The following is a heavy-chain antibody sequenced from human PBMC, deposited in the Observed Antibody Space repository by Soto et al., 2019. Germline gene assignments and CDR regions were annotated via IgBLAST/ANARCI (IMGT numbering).Heavy chain of an antibody. Sequence: EVQLLESGGGLVQPGESLRLSCAASGFTFSSYAMTWVRQAPGKGLEWVSSISGSGDYTYFADSVKGRFTISRDNSKDTLYLQMSSLRVEDTAIYYCAKDSRSRPHGWFDPWGQGTLVTVSS. J-gene: IGHJ5*02. CDR3: AKDSRSRPHGWFDP. CDR1: GFTFSSYA. CDR2: ISGSGDYT. D-gene: IGHD2-15*01. V-gene: IGHV3-23*01.